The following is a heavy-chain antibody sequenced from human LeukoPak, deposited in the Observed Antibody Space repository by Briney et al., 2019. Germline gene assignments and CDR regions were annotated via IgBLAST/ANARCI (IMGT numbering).Heavy chain of an antibody. Sequence: ASVRVSCKASATFTSYGINWVRQAPGQGLEWMGWISPYNGNTKYAEKIQRRVTITTDTSTSTAYMELRSLSTDDTAVYYCARDQRGYGDSSGASKWIDPWGQGTLVTVSS. V-gene: IGHV1-18*01. CDR2: ISPYNGNT. CDR1: ATFTSYG. J-gene: IGHJ5*02. D-gene: IGHD4-17*01. CDR3: ARDQRGYGDSSGASKWIDP.